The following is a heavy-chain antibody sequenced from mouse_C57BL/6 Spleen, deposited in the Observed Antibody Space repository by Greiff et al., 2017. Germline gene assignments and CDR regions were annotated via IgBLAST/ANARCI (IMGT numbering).Heavy chain of an antibody. CDR3: AREEVYYGSSLFAY. V-gene: IGHV1-64*01. CDR2: IHPNSGST. D-gene: IGHD1-1*01. J-gene: IGHJ3*01. CDR1: GYNLTSYW. Sequence: QVQLQQPGAELVKPGASVKLSCKASGYNLTSYWMHWVKQRPGQGLEWIGMIHPNSGSTNYNEKFKSKATLTVDKSSSTAYMQLSSLTSEDSAVYYCAREEVYYGSSLFAYWGQGTLVTVSA.